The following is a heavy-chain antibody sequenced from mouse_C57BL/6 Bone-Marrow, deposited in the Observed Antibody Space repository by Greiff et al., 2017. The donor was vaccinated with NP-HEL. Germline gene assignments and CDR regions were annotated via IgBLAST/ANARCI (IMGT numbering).Heavy chain of an antibody. D-gene: IGHD1-1*01. CDR2: IDPSDSYT. V-gene: IGHV1-59*01. CDR1: GYTFTSYW. J-gene: IGHJ3*01. CDR3: ARFPPNYYGNAY. Sequence: QVQLKQPGAELVRPGTSVKLSCKASGYTFTSYWMHWVKQRPGQGLEWIGVIDPSDSYTNYNQKFKGKATLTVDTSSSTAYMQLSSLTSEDSAVYYCARFPPNYYGNAYWGKGTLVTVSA.